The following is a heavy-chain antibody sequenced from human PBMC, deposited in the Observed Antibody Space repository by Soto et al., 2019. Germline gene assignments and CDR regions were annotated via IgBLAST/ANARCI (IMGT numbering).Heavy chain of an antibody. Sequence: PSETLSLTCTVSGGSISSGGYYWSWIRQHPGKGLEWIGYIYYSGSTYYNPSLKSRVTISVDTSKNQFSLKLSSVTAADTAVYYCARAGYSSSFGSSRDNWFDPWGQGTLVTVSS. CDR2: IYYSGST. CDR3: ARAGYSSSFGSSRDNWFDP. D-gene: IGHD6-13*01. V-gene: IGHV4-31*03. CDR1: GGSISSGGYY. J-gene: IGHJ5*02.